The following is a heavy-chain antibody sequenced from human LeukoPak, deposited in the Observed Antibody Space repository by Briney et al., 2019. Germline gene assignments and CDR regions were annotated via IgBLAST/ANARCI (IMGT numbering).Heavy chain of an antibody. D-gene: IGHD4-23*01. V-gene: IGHV1-18*01. CDR1: GYTFTSYG. J-gene: IGHJ4*02. CDR3: ARGYGGNSGDY. CDR2: ITDHNGDT. Sequence: GASVKVSCKASGYTFTSYGISWVRQAPGQGLEWMGWITDHNGDTHYAQKFQGRVTMTTNTSTSTAYMELRSLRSDDTAVYYCARGYGGNSGDYWGQGTLVTVSS.